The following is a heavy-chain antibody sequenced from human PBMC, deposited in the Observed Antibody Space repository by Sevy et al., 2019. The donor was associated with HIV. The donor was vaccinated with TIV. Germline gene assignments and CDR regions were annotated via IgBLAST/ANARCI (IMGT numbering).Heavy chain of an antibody. D-gene: IGHD6-19*01. J-gene: IGHJ4*02. CDR1: GASISSSGYY. Sequence: SETLSLTCTVSGASISSSGYYWGWIRQPPGKGLEWIASIRYSGSTYYNPSLRSRVTISADASKNQFSLKLNSVTAADTAVYYCAGPRLTYNSGWSYYDHWGPGTVVTVSS. V-gene: IGHV4-39*01. CDR3: AGPRLTYNSGWSYYDH. CDR2: IRYSGST.